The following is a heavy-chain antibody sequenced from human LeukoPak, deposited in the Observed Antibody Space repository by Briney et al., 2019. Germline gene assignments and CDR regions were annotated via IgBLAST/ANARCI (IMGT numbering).Heavy chain of an antibody. D-gene: IGHD4-17*01. CDR3: ARATPPDYGDYGGKYYFDY. J-gene: IGHJ4*02. CDR1: GGSISSGGYY. Sequence: PSQTLSLTCTVSGGSISSGGYYWSWIRQHPGKGLGWIGYIYYSGSTYYNPSLKSRVTISVDTSKNQFSLKLSSVTAADTAVYYCARATPPDYGDYGGKYYFDYWGQGTLVTVSS. CDR2: IYYSGST. V-gene: IGHV4-31*03.